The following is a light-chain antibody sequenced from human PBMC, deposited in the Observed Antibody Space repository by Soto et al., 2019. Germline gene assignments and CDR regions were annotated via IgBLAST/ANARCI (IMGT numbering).Light chain of an antibody. J-gene: IGLJ3*02. V-gene: IGLV1-44*01. CDR1: SSNIGSNT. CDR2: SNN. Sequence: QSVLTQPPSASGTPGQRVTISCSGSSSNIGSNTVNWCQQLPGTAAKLLIYSNNQRPSGVPDRISGSKSGTSASLAISGLQAEDEADYYCATWDDSLNGWVFGGGTKVTVL. CDR3: ATWDDSLNGWV.